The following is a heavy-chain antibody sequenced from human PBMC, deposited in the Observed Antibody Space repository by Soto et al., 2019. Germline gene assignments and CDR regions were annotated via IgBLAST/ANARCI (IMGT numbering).Heavy chain of an antibody. CDR3: ARGWFGPDV. CDR1: GFTLSGRS. CDR2: IDNAGTDS. V-gene: IGHV3-74*01. Sequence: EVQLVESGGGLVQPGGSLRLSCAAYGFTLSGRSMHWVRQAPGKGLVWVSGIDNAGTDSTYADSVKGRFTSSRDNAKNMLYLQMNSLRVEDTAVYYCARGWFGPDVWGKRDHGHRLL. D-gene: IGHD3-10*01. J-gene: IGHJ6*04.